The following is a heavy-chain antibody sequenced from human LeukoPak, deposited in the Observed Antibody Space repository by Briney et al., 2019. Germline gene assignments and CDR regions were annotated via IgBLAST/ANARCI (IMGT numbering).Heavy chain of an antibody. D-gene: IGHD3-16*02. V-gene: IGHV4-38-2*01. Sequence: KSSETLSLTCAVSGYSISSGYYWGWLRQPPGKGLEWIGSIYHSGSTYYNPSLKSRVTISVDTSKNQFSLNLSSVTAADTAVYYCARLFLRLGELSPIGYWGQGTLVTVSS. J-gene: IGHJ4*02. CDR1: GYSISSGYY. CDR2: IYHSGST. CDR3: ARLFLRLGELSPIGY.